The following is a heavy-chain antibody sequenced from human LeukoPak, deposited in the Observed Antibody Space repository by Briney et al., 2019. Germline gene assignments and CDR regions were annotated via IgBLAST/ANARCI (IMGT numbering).Heavy chain of an antibody. CDR2: ISGSGGST. V-gene: IGHV3-23*01. Sequence: GGSLRLSCAASGFTFSSYAMSWVRQAPGKGLEWVSAISGSGGSTYYADSVKGRFTISRDNSKNTLYLQMNSLRAEDTAVYYCANPALTIFGVVIPYFDYWGQGTLVTVSS. CDR3: ANPALTIFGVVIPYFDY. J-gene: IGHJ4*02. D-gene: IGHD3-3*01. CDR1: GFTFSSYA.